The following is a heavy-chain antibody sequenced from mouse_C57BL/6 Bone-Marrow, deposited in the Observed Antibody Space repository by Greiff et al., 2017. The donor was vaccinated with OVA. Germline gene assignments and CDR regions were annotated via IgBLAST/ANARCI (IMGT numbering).Heavy chain of an antibody. J-gene: IGHJ1*03. CDR3: ARGRYYGSSAGYCDV. D-gene: IGHD1-1*01. V-gene: IGHV1-18*01. CDR1: GYTFTDYN. CDR2: INPNNGGT. Sequence: EVQLQQSGPELVKPGASVTIPCKASGYTFTDYNMDWVKQSHGKSLEWIGDINPNNGGTISNQKFKGKATLTVDKSSSTAYMELRSLTSEDTVDYYGARGRYYGSSAGYCDVWGTGTTVTVSS.